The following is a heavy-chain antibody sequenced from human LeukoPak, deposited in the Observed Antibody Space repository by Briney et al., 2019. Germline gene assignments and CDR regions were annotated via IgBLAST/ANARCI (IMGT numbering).Heavy chain of an antibody. V-gene: IGHV3-21*01. J-gene: IGHJ6*02. D-gene: IGHD6-19*01. Sequence: SLKGRFTISRDNAKKSLYLQMNSLRAEDTAAYYCAKDNVTVAGTVYYYYYGMDVWGQGTTVTVSS. CDR3: AKDNVTVAGTVYYYYYGMDV.